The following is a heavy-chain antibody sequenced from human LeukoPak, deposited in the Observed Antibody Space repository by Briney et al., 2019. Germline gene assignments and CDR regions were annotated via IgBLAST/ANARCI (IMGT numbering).Heavy chain of an antibody. CDR2: MNPNSGNT. D-gene: IGHD6-19*01. Sequence: ASVKVSCKASGYTFTSYDINWVRQATGQGLEWMGWMNPNSGNTGYAQKFQGRVTMTRNTSISTAYMELSSLGSEDTAVYYCATAKYSSGHFDYWGQGTLVTVSS. CDR1: GYTFTSYD. V-gene: IGHV1-8*01. CDR3: ATAKYSSGHFDY. J-gene: IGHJ4*02.